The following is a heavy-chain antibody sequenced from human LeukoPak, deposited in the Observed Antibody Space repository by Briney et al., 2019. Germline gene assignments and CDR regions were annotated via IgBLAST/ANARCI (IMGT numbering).Heavy chain of an antibody. CDR1: GGSISSSSSY. D-gene: IGHD3-10*01. Sequence: PSQTLSPTCTVSGGSISSSSSYWGWIRQPPGKGLEWFGSIYYRGSTYYNPSLKSRVTISVDTSKNQFSLKLSSVTAADTAVYYCASRAPYGSGSYYNEYWGQGTLVTVSS. CDR3: ASRAPYGSGSYYNEY. V-gene: IGHV4-39*01. J-gene: IGHJ4*02. CDR2: IYYRGST.